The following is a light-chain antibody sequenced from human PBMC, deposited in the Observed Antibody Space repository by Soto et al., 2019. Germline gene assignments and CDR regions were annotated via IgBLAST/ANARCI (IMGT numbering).Light chain of an antibody. CDR1: QSVSSSY. CDR3: QHYGSLVLT. V-gene: IGKV3-20*01. J-gene: IGKJ4*01. Sequence: EIVLTQSPGTLSLSPGERATLSCRASQSVSSSYLAWYQQKPGQAPRLLIYGASSRATGIPDRFSGSGSGTDFTLTISRLETEDFAVDYCQHYGSLVLTFGGGTKVEIK. CDR2: GAS.